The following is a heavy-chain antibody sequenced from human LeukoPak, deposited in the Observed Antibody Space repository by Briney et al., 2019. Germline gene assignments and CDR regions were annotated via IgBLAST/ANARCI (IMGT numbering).Heavy chain of an antibody. D-gene: IGHD3-10*02. CDR1: GFTFSSYW. Sequence: GGSLRLSCSASGFTFSSYWMHWVRQAPGKGLVWVSRINSDGSSTTYADSVKGRFTISRNNAKNTLYLQMNSLRAEDTALYYCAKDLHYYVAMDVWGQGTAVTVSS. CDR3: AKDLHYYVAMDV. J-gene: IGHJ6*02. CDR2: INSDGSST. V-gene: IGHV3-74*01.